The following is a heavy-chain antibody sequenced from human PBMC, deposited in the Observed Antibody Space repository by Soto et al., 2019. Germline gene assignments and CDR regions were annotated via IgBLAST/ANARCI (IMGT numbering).Heavy chain of an antibody. CDR1: GFTFSSYG. Sequence: PGGSLRLSCAASGFTFSSYGMHWVRQAPGKGLEWVAVISYDGSNKYYADSVKGRFTISRDNSKNTLCLQMNSLRAEDTAVYYCAKGTSDYDFWSGYYKVGYYYYGMDVWGQGTTVTSP. J-gene: IGHJ6*02. V-gene: IGHV3-30*18. CDR3: AKGTSDYDFWSGYYKVGYYYYGMDV. CDR2: ISYDGSNK. D-gene: IGHD3-3*01.